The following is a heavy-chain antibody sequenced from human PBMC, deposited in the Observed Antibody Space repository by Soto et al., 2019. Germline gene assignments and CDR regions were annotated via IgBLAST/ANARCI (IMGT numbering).Heavy chain of an antibody. CDR1: GFTFSSYW. J-gene: IGHJ6*02. D-gene: IGHD6-13*01. V-gene: IGHV3-7*05. CDR3: AREQYGQQLVPLNYYGMDV. CDR2: IKQDGSEK. Sequence: PGGSLRLSCAASGFTFSSYWMSWVRQAPGKGLEWVANIKQDGSEKYYVDSVKGRFTISRDNAKNSLYLQMNSLRAEDTAVYYCAREQYGQQLVPLNYYGMDVWGQGTTVTVSS.